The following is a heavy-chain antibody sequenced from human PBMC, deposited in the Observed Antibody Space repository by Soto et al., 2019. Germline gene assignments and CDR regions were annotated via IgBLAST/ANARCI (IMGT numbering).Heavy chain of an antibody. V-gene: IGHV4-34*01. CDR1: GGSFSGYY. Sequence: SETLSLTCAVYGGSFSGYYWTWIRQPPGTGLEWIGEINHSGSTNYNPSLKSRVTISVDTSKNQFSLKLTSVTAAEMAVYYCARDKITGLFDYSGQGTLVTVSS. D-gene: IGHD2-8*02. CDR3: ARDKITGLFDY. J-gene: IGHJ4*02. CDR2: INHSGST.